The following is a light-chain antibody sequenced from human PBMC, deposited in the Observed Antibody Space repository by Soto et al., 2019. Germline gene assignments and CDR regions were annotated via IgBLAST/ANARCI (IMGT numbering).Light chain of an antibody. V-gene: IGLV1-44*01. CDR3: AAWDDRLNGPSYV. Sequence: QSVLTQPPSVSGTPGQTVTISCSGSTSNIGSNPVNWYQQLPATAPRLLISTNNQRPSGVPDRFSGSRSGTSASLAISGPQSEDEADYYCAAWDDRLNGPSYVFGTGTKVTVL. CDR1: TSNIGSNP. CDR2: TNN. J-gene: IGLJ1*01.